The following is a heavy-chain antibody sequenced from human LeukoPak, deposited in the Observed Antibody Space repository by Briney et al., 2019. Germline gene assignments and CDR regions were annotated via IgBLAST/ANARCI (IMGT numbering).Heavy chain of an antibody. J-gene: IGHJ4*02. D-gene: IGHD1-1*01. Sequence: GESLKISCKGSGYSFTSYWIGWVRQMPGKGLEWMGIIYPGDSDTTYSPSFQGQVTISADKSISTAYLQWSSLKASDTAMYYCARLRKNGTTGYYFDYWGQGTLVTVSS. CDR1: GYSFTSYW. CDR3: ARLRKNGTTGYYFDY. CDR2: IYPGDSDT. V-gene: IGHV5-51*01.